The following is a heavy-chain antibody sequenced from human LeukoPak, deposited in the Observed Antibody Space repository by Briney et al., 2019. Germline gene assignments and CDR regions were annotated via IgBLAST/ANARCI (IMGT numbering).Heavy chain of an antibody. J-gene: IGHJ4*02. Sequence: PSETLSFTCIVSGDSISSYYWSWIRQPPGKGLEWIGYIYTSGGTNYIPSLKGRVTISIDTSKNQFSLKLSSVTAADSAVYYCARLTRLSTSPDRYYLDYWGQGTLVTVSS. D-gene: IGHD6-6*01. CDR2: IYTSGGT. V-gene: IGHV4-4*09. CDR3: ARLTRLSTSPDRYYLDY. CDR1: GDSISSYY.